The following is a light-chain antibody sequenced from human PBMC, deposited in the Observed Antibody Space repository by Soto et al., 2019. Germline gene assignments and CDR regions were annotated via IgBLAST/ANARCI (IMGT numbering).Light chain of an antibody. J-gene: IGLJ3*02. CDR3: SSYAGIYTLL. CDR1: SNDVGAYNF. V-gene: IGLV2-11*01. Sequence: QSALTQPRSVSGSPGQSVTISCTGTSNDVGAYNFVSWYHQHPGKAPKLIIYDVTKRPSGVSDRFSGSKSGNTASLTISGLQAEDEADYYCSSYAGIYTLLFGGGTKVTVL. CDR2: DVT.